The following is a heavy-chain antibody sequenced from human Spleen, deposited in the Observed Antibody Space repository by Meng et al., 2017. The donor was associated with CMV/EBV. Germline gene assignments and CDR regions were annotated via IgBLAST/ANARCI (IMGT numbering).Heavy chain of an antibody. CDR2: IKKDGSET. J-gene: IGHJ3*02. Sequence: GGSLRLSCAASGFTFSNYWMTWVRQSPGKGLEWVANIKKDGSETYYVDSVKGRFTISRDNAKNSLYLQMNRLRAEDTAVYYCARGSGFDAFDIWGQGTMVTVSS. CDR1: GFTFSNYW. CDR3: ARGSGFDAFDI. D-gene: IGHD5-12*01. V-gene: IGHV3-7*01.